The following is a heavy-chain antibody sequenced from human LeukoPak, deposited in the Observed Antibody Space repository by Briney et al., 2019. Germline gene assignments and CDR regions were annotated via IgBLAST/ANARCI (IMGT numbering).Heavy chain of an antibody. V-gene: IGHV3-9*01. D-gene: IGHD3-10*01. CDR3: AKDSGSGSYYNVLDY. CDR1: GFTFDDYA. CDR2: ISWNSGSI. J-gene: IGHJ4*02. Sequence: GRSLRLSCAASGFTFDDYAMHWVRQAPGKGLEGVSGISWNSGSIGYADSVKGRFTISRDNAKNSLYLQMNSLRAEDTALYYCAKDSGSGSYYNVLDYWGQGTLVTVSS.